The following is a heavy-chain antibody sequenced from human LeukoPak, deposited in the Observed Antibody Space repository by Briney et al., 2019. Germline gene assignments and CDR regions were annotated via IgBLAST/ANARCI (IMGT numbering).Heavy chain of an antibody. D-gene: IGHD4-11*01. V-gene: IGHV4-4*09. CDR2: ICTSGST. CDR1: GGSISSYY. Sequence: PSETLSLTCTGSGGSISSYYWSWIRQPPGKGLEWIGYICTSGSTNYNPSLKSRVTISVDTSKSQFSLRLSSVTAADTAVYYCARHSLYSNYGGGGFDYWGQGTLVTVSS. CDR3: ARHSLYSNYGGGGFDY. J-gene: IGHJ4*02.